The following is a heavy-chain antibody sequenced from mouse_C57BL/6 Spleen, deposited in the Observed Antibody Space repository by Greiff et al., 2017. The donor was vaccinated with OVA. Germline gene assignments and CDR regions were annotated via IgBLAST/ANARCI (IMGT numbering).Heavy chain of an antibody. CDR3: ARQTMVTFDY. CDR2: ISSGGSYT. D-gene: IGHD2-1*01. Sequence: EVKLMESGGDLVKPGGSLKLSCAASGFTFSSYGMSWVRQTPDKRLEWVATISSGGSYTYYPDSVKGRFTISRDNAKNTLYLQMSSLKSEDTAMYYCARQTMVTFDYWGQGTTLTVSS. J-gene: IGHJ2*01. V-gene: IGHV5-6*01. CDR1: GFTFSSYG.